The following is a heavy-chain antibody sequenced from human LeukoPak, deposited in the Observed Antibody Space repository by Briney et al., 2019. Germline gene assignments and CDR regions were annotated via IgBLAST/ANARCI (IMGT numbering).Heavy chain of an antibody. CDR3: ARGGTNDAFDI. CDR2: IYYSGST. CDR1: GGSISSGDYY. D-gene: IGHD1-1*01. J-gene: IGHJ3*02. V-gene: IGHV4-30-4*01. Sequence: SQTLSLTCTVSGGSISSGDYYWSWIRQPPGKGLEWIGYIYYSGSTYYNPSLKSRVIISVDTSKNQFSLKLSSVTAADTAVYCCARGGTNDAFDIWGQGTMVTVSS.